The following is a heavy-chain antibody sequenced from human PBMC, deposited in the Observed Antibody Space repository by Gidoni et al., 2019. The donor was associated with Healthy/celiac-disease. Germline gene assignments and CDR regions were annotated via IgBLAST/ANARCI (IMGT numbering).Heavy chain of an antibody. CDR2: SNPSGGST. Sequence: QVQLVQSGAEVKKPGASVKVSCKASGYTFTSYYMHWVRQTPGQGLEWMGISNPSGGSTSYAQKFQGRVTMTRDTSTSTVYMELSSLRSEDTAVYYCARDRDGGRYYYYGMDVWGQGTTVTVSS. J-gene: IGHJ6*02. CDR3: ARDRDGGRYYYYGMDV. CDR1: GYTFTSYY. D-gene: IGHD2-21*02. V-gene: IGHV1-46*03.